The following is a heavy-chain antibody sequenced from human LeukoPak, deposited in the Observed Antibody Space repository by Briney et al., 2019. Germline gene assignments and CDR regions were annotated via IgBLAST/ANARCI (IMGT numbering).Heavy chain of an antibody. V-gene: IGHV4-59*01. CDR2: IYNSGST. J-gene: IGHJ3*02. D-gene: IGHD2-15*01. CDR3: SGGNGLVFDI. Sequence: SETLSLTCIVSGGSISSYYWSWIRQPPGKGLEWIGYIYNSGSTNYNPSLKSRVTISVDTSKNQFSLNLSSVTAADTAVYYCSGGNGLVFDIWGQGTMVTVSS. CDR1: GGSISSYY.